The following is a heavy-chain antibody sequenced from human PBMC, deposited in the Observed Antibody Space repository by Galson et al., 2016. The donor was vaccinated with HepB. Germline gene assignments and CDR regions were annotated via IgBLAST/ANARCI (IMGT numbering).Heavy chain of an antibody. CDR1: GFMFSSYA. V-gene: IGHV3-64D*06. D-gene: IGHD5-24*01. Sequence: SLRLSCAASGFMFSSYAMHWVRQAPGKGLDYVSGIRSNGDKTHYADSVKGRFTMSRDNSKNTLYLQMSSLRVEDSAVYYCVRDPGKMATAYFDSWGQGTLVTVSS. CDR3: VRDPGKMATAYFDS. CDR2: IRSNGDKT. J-gene: IGHJ4*02.